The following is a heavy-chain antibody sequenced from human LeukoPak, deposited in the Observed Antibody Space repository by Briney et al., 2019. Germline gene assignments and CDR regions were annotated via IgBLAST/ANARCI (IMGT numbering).Heavy chain of an antibody. J-gene: IGHJ4*02. CDR2: IYTSGST. CDR3: ARVHVVRGVIIN. CDR1: GGSISSGSYY. D-gene: IGHD3-10*01. Sequence: SETLSLTCTVSGGSISSGSYYWSWIRQPAGKGLEWIGRIYTSGSTNYNPSLKSRVTISVDTSKNQFSLKLSSVTAADTAVYYCARVHVVRGVIINWGQGTLVTVSS. V-gene: IGHV4-61*02.